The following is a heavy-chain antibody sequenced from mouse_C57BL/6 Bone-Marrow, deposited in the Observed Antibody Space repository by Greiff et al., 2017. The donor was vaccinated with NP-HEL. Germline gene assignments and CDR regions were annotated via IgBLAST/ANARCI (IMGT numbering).Heavy chain of an antibody. CDR1: GYTFTDYN. J-gene: IGHJ3*01. D-gene: IGHD1-1*01. V-gene: IGHV1-18*01. CDR2: INPNNGGT. CDR3: ARNGYYGSSFAWFAY. Sequence: VQLQQSGPELVKPGASVKIPCKASGYTFTDYNMDWVKQSHGKSLEWIGDINPNNGGTIYNQKITGKAKLTVDKSSSTAYLELRSLTAEDTAVYYCARNGYYGSSFAWFAYWGQGTLVTVSA.